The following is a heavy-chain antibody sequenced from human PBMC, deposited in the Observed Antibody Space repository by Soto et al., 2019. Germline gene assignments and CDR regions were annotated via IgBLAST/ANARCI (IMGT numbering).Heavy chain of an antibody. D-gene: IGHD5-12*01. CDR1: GDSSSRYY. CDR2: ISYSGST. V-gene: IGHV4-59*01. CDR3: ARDGRGYSGYSYDS. Sequence: SETLSLTCTVTGDSSSRYYWSWIRQPPGKGLEWIGYISYSGSTNYNPSLKSRVTISVDTSKTQFSLKLTSVTAADTAVYYCARDGRGYSGYSYDSWGQGTRVTVSA. J-gene: IGHJ4*02.